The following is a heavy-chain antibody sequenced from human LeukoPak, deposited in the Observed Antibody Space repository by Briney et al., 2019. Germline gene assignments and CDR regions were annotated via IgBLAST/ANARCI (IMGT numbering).Heavy chain of an antibody. CDR3: ARQGAAGKYYYYYMDV. CDR2: IYPDDSNT. D-gene: IGHD6-13*01. Sequence: GESLKISCKGSGYIFTNYWIGWVRQMPGQGLEWMGIIYPDDSNTIYGPSFQGQVTISADKSINTAYLEWSSLKASDTAIYYCARQGAAGKYYYYYMDVWGKGTTVTVSS. V-gene: IGHV5-51*01. J-gene: IGHJ6*03. CDR1: GYIFTNYW.